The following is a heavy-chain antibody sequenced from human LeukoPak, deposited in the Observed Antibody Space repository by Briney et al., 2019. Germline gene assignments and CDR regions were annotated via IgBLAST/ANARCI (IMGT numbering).Heavy chain of an antibody. CDR1: GDSFSSYCVT. V-gene: IGHV6-1*01. Sequence: SQTISLTCAISGDSFSSYCVTWNWIRQSPSRGLEWLGRTYYRSTWYNDYAVSVRGRITVNPDTSKNPFSLHLNSLTPEDTAVYYCARRLTQYDCFDPWGQGILVTVSS. CDR3: ARRLTQYDCFDP. D-gene: IGHD2-2*01. J-gene: IGHJ5*02. CDR2: TYYRSTWYN.